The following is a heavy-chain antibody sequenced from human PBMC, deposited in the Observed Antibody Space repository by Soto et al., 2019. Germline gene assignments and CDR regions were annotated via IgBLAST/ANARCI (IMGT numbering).Heavy chain of an antibody. Sequence: GASVKVSCKASGVTFSTYAFSWVRQAPGQGLEWMGGIIPIFHTATYAQKFQGRVTITADESTSTSYMALSSLRSEDTAVYYCVHRRDGYNSAFFDYWGQGTLVTVSS. CDR1: GVTFSTYA. CDR2: IIPIFHTA. J-gene: IGHJ4*02. V-gene: IGHV1-69*13. CDR3: VHRRDGYNSAFFDY. D-gene: IGHD5-12*01.